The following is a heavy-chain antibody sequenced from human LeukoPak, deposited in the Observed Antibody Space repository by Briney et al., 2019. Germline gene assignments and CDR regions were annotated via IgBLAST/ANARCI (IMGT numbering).Heavy chain of an antibody. CDR3: ARFGGPHAFDI. D-gene: IGHD3-3*01. J-gene: IGHJ3*02. Sequence: SETLSLTCTVSGGSISNYYWSWIRQPPGKGLEWIAYINYSGSTNYNPSLKSRVTISVDTSKNHFSLTLSSVTATDTAVYYCARFGGPHAFDIWGQGTMVTVSS. CDR2: INYSGST. V-gene: IGHV4-59*01. CDR1: GGSISNYY.